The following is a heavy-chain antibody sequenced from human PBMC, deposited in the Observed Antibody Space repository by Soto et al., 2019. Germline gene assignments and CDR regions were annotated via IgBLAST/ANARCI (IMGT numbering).Heavy chain of an antibody. V-gene: IGHV4-34*01. D-gene: IGHD3-3*01. Sequence: SETLSLTCAVYGGSFGGYYWTWIRQPPGTGLEWIGEINHSGSTNYNPSLKSRVTISLDTSKNQFSLKLTSVTAADTAVYYCARDPGFWSGYPSYYYYGMDVWGQGTTVTVSS. J-gene: IGHJ6*02. CDR2: INHSGST. CDR3: ARDPGFWSGYPSYYYYGMDV. CDR1: GGSFGGYY.